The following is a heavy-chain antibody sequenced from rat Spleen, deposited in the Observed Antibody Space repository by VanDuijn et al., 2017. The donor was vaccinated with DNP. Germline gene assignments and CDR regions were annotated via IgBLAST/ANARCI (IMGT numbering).Heavy chain of an antibody. CDR3: TRWYSSGFCFDY. Sequence: EVQLVESGGGLVQSGRSLKVSCAASGFTFSDYNMAWVRQAPKKGLEWVATITYDGSKTYYRDSVKGRFTISRDNAKNTQYLQMDSLRSEDTATYYCTRWYSSGFCFDYWGQGVMVTVSS. D-gene: IGHD4-3*01. CDR2: ITYDGSKT. V-gene: IGHV5S10*01. CDR1: GFTFSDYN. J-gene: IGHJ2*01.